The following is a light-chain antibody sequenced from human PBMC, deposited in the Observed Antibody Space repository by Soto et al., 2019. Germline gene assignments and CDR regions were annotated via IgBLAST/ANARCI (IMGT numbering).Light chain of an antibody. CDR3: QSFDRSLSRRV. J-gene: IGLJ3*02. Sequence: QSALTQPPSVSGAPGQRVTISCTGSSSNIGAGYDVHWYQQVPGTAPKLLIYGNTNRPSGVPDRFSGSKSGTSASLAITGLQAEDEADYYCQSFDRSLSRRVFGGGTKVTVL. CDR1: SSNIGAGYD. CDR2: GNT. V-gene: IGLV1-40*01.